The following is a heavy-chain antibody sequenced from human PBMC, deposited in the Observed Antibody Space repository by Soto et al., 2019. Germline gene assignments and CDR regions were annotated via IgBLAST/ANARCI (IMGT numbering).Heavy chain of an antibody. D-gene: IGHD2-2*01. V-gene: IGHV1-69*01. Sequence: QVQLVQSGAEVKKPGSSVKVSCKASGGTFSSYAISWVRQAPGQGLEWMGGIIPIFGTANYAQKFQGRVTITADVSTSTAYMELSSLRSEDTAVYYCAASPRYCSSTSCPIDAFDIWGQGTMVTVSS. CDR2: IIPIFGTA. CDR3: AASPRYCSSTSCPIDAFDI. CDR1: GGTFSSYA. J-gene: IGHJ3*02.